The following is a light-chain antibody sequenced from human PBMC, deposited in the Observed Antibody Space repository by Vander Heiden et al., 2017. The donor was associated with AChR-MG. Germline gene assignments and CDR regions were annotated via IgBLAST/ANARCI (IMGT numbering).Light chain of an antibody. Sequence: SYVLTQPPSVSVAPGKEARITGGGNNMGSKSVHWYQQKPGQAPVLVVYEDSDRPSGIPERFSGSNSGNTATLTISRVEAGDEADYYCQVWNSSSDHYVFGTGTKVTVL. CDR2: EDS. CDR1: NMGSKS. CDR3: QVWNSSSDHYV. J-gene: IGLJ1*01. V-gene: IGLV3-21*03.